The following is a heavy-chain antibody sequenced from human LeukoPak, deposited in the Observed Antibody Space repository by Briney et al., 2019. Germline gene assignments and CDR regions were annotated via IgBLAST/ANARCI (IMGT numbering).Heavy chain of an antibody. D-gene: IGHD6-13*01. Sequence: PSETLSLTCTVSGGSITSFYWNWIRQAPGKGLEWIGYIYYTGSTNYNPSLKSRVTISVDTSKNQFSLKLSSVTAADTAVYYCARFTAAAGTLDYWGQGTLVTVSS. CDR2: IYYTGST. CDR1: GGSITSFY. J-gene: IGHJ4*02. V-gene: IGHV4-59*08. CDR3: ARFTAAAGTLDY.